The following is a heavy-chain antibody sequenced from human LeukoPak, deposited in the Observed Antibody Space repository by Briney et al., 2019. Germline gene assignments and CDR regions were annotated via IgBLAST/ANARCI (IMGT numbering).Heavy chain of an antibody. CDR1: GFTFSSHW. CDR3: ERGHYFDMDV. CDR2: ISTDGSTT. Sequence: PGGSLRLSCAASGFTFSSHWMHWVRQAPGKGLVWVSRISTDGSTTTYADSVKGRFTISRDNAKNTLYLQMHSLRAEDTAVYYCERGHYFDMDVWGQGTTVTVPS. V-gene: IGHV3-74*01. J-gene: IGHJ6*02.